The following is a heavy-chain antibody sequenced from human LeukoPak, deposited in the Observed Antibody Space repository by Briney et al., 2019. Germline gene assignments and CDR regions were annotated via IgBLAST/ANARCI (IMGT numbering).Heavy chain of an antibody. CDR1: GFTFSNYG. V-gene: IGHV3-30*02. CDR2: VRYDASNK. D-gene: IGHD3-22*01. Sequence: PGGSLRLSCVASGFTFSNYGMHWVRQAPGKGLEWVAFVRYDASNKYYADSVKGRFTISRDNSKNTLYLQLNSLRVEDTAVYYCARGQFRFSDFDTSGFDYWGQGTLVTVSS. J-gene: IGHJ4*02. CDR3: ARGQFRFSDFDTSGFDY.